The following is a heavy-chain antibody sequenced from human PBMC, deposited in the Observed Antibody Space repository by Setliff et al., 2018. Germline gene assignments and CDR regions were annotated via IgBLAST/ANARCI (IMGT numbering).Heavy chain of an antibody. CDR3: ARDSREYYFDY. D-gene: IGHD3-22*01. CDR1: GFSFGISGMR. J-gene: IGHJ4*02. Sequence: ESGPTLVNPTQTLTLTCTYSGFSFGISGMRLSWIHQAPGKALEWLARVDWDDDKFYSTSLATRLTISKDTFKNQVILTMTNMDPADTATYFCARDSREYYFDYWGQGTLVTVSS. CDR2: VDWDDDK. V-gene: IGHV2-70*04.